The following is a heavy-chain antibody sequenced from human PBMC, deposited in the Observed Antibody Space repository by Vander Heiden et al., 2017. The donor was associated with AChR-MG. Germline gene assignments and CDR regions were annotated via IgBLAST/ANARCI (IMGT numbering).Heavy chain of an antibody. CDR1: GGTFSSYA. CDR3: ARARYYYDSSGYYYYYYYYMDV. CDR2: IIPIFGTA. J-gene: IGHJ6*03. Sequence: QVQLVQSGAEVKKPGSSVKVSCKASGGTFSSYAISWVRQAPGQGLEWMGGIIPIFGTANYAQKFQGRVTITADESTSTAYMELSSLRSEDTAVYYCARARYYYDSSGYYYYYYYYMDVWGKGTTVTVSS. V-gene: IGHV1-69*01. D-gene: IGHD3-22*01.